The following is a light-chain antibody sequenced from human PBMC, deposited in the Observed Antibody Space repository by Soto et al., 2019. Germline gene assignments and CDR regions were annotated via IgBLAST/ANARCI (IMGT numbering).Light chain of an antibody. J-gene: IGKJ5*01. Sequence: EIVWTPSPGTLSFSAGERATLSCRASPSVSSSYLAWYQQKPGQAPRLLIHGASSRATGLPDRFSGSGSGTDFTLTISSMEPEDFAVYYGQQYVSSPPSITVGQGTRLEIK. CDR1: PSVSSSY. CDR3: QQYVSSPPSIT. V-gene: IGKV3-20*01. CDR2: GAS.